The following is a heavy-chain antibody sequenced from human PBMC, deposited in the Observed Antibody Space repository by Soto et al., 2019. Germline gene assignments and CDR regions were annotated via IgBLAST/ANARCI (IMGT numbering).Heavy chain of an antibody. D-gene: IGHD3-3*01. CDR1: GGSFSGYY. CDR2: INHSGST. V-gene: IGHV4-34*01. CDR3: ARVGYDCWSGYYAEYFQH. Sequence: SETLSLTCAVYGGSFSGYYWSWIRQPPRKGLEWIGEINHSGSTNYNPSLKSRVTISVDTSKNQFSLEVSSVTAADTAVYYCARVGYDCWSGYYAEYFQHWGQGTLVTVSS. J-gene: IGHJ1*01.